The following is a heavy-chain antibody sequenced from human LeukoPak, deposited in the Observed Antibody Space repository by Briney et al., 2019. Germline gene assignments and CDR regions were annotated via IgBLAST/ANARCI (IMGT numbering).Heavy chain of an antibody. CDR1: GFTFSSYG. J-gene: IGHJ4*02. Sequence: QSGGSLRLSCAASGFTFSSYGMHWVRQAPGKGLEWVAVISYDGSNKYYADSVKGRFTISRDNSKNTLYLQMNSLRAEDPAVYYCAKAPQIAADPIDYWGQGTLVTVSS. CDR3: AKAPQIAADPIDY. D-gene: IGHD6-13*01. CDR2: ISYDGSNK. V-gene: IGHV3-30*18.